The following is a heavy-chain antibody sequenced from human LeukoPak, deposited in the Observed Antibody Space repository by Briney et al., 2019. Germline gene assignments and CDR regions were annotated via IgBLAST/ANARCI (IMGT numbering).Heavy chain of an antibody. CDR1: GYSFSTNW. Sequence: GASLKISCAGSGYSFSTNWIGWVRQMPGKGLEWMGIIYPGDSDTRYSPSFQGQVTISADKSISTAYLQWSSLKASDTAMYYCVRVLWTWALNYYYGMDVWGQGTTVTVSS. J-gene: IGHJ6*02. CDR2: IYPGDSDT. D-gene: IGHD2-8*02. V-gene: IGHV5-51*01. CDR3: VRVLWTWALNYYYGMDV.